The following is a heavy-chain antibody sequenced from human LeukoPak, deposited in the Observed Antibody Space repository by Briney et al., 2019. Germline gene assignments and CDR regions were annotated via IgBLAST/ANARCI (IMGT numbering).Heavy chain of an antibody. CDR1: GGSLSSYY. CDR3: ARGPGGRTLGLGDWSDP. V-gene: IGHV4-59*01. Sequence: SETLSLTCTVSGGSLSSYYWSWIRQSPGKGLEWIGYIYYSGSTNYNPSLHSRVSLSIDTSKNQFSLKLTSVTSADTAIYYCARGPGGRTLGLGDWSDPWGQGTLVTVSS. D-gene: IGHD3/OR15-3a*01. CDR2: IYYSGST. J-gene: IGHJ5*02.